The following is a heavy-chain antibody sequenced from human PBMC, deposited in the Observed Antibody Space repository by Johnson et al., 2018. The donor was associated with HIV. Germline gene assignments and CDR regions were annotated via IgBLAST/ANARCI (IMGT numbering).Heavy chain of an antibody. CDR3: AKPMGGDDAFDI. J-gene: IGHJ3*02. CDR1: GLAFSGSYN. CDR2: ISSDGSNK. D-gene: IGHD3-16*01. Sequence: QVQLVESGGGLVQPGRSLRLSCAASGLAFSGSYNIHWVRQAPGKGLEWVAIISSDGSNKYDTPSVKGRFTISSANAKNSLFLQMNSLRAEDTAVYYCAKPMGGDDAFDIWGQGTTVTVSS. V-gene: IGHV3-30-3*02.